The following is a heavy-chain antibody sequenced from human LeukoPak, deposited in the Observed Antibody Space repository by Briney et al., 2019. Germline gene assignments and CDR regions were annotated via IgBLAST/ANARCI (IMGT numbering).Heavy chain of an antibody. V-gene: IGHV1-69*13. Sequence: ASVKVSCKASGGTFSSYAISWVRQAPGQGLEWMGGIIPIFGTANYAQKFQGRVTITADESTSTAYMELSSLRSEDTAVYYCAYDAEDLYYYYYMDVWGKGTTVTVSS. CDR1: GGTFSSYA. J-gene: IGHJ6*03. CDR3: AYDAEDLYYYYYMDV. CDR2: IIPIFGTA. D-gene: IGHD5-12*01.